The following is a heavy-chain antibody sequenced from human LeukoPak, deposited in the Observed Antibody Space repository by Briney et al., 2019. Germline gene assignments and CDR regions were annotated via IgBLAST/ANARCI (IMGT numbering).Heavy chain of an antibody. J-gene: IGHJ4*02. CDR3: ARLDDSSGYYSYSDH. CDR1: GYNFTNYW. D-gene: IGHD3-22*01. Sequence: GESLKISCKGSGYNFTNYWIGWVRQMPGKGLEWMGIIYPGDSDTRYSPSFQGQVTISADRSITTAYLQWSSLKASDTAMYYCARLDDSSGYYSYSDHWGQGTLVTVSS. V-gene: IGHV5-51*01. CDR2: IYPGDSDT.